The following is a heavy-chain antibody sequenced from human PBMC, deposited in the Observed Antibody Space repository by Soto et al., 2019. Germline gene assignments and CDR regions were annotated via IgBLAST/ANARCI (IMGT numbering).Heavy chain of an antibody. J-gene: IGHJ6*02. CDR3: AKGTHTGPGEGRDV. CDR1: GFTFDNYG. Sequence: EVQLLESGGGLVQPGGSLRLSCTASGFTFDNYGMSWVRQAPGKELEWVSGIYNSGDYTYYAVTVKGRFTISRGNSGYTLNLQMSSLRAEATAIYYCAKGTHTGPGEGRDVWGQGTTVTVSS. V-gene: IGHV3-23*01. CDR2: IYNSGDYT. D-gene: IGHD2-2*01.